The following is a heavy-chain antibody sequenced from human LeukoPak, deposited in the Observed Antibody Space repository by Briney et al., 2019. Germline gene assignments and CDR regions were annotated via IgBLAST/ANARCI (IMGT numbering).Heavy chain of an antibody. V-gene: IGHV6-1*01. Sequence: SQTLSLTCAISGDSVSSNSAAWNWIRQSPSRGLEWLGRTYYRSKWYNDYPVSVKSRITINPDTSKNQFSLQLNSVTPEDTAVYYCASGSSGWDLSYNWFDPWGQGTLVTVSS. CDR2: TYYRSKWYN. D-gene: IGHD6-25*01. CDR1: GDSVSSNSAA. J-gene: IGHJ5*02. CDR3: ASGSSGWDLSYNWFDP.